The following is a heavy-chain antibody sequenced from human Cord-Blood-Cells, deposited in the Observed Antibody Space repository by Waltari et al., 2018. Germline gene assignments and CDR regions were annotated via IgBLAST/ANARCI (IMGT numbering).Heavy chain of an antibody. D-gene: IGHD2-8*02. CDR2: IYPSGST. V-gene: IGHV4-34*01. CDR3: ARGDIVLHRNWFDP. CDR1: GGSFSGYY. Sequence: GAGLLKPSETLSLTCAVYGGSFSGYYWSWIRQPPGKGLEWIGEIYPSGSTNYNPSLKSRVTISVDTSKNQFSLKLSAVTAADTAVYYGARGDIVLHRNWFDPWGQGTLVTVSS. J-gene: IGHJ5*02.